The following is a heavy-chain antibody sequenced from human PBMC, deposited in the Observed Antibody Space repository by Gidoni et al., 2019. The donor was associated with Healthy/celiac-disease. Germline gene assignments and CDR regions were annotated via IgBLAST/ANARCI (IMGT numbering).Heavy chain of an antibody. Sequence: QVQLQESGPGLVKPSETLSLTCTVSGGSISSYYWSWIRQPPGKGLEWIGYIYYSGSTNYNPSLKSRVTISVDTSKNQFSLKLSSVTAADTAVYYCARYYYDSSGYYYLYYFDYWGQGTLVTVSS. V-gene: IGHV4-59*01. CDR2: IYYSGST. CDR1: GGSISSYY. D-gene: IGHD3-22*01. J-gene: IGHJ4*02. CDR3: ARYYYDSSGYYYLYYFDY.